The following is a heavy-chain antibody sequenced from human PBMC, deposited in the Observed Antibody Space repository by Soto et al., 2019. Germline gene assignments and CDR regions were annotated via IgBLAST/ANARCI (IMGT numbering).Heavy chain of an antibody. CDR2: IKEDGSEK. J-gene: IGHJ6*02. CDR3: TRKRFGMDV. CDR1: GSTFSNSW. V-gene: IGHV3-7*03. Sequence: PGGSLRLSCAASGSTFSNSWMSWVRQAPGKGLEWVANIKEDGSEKDYVDPVKGRFTITRDNAKNSLYLQMNNLRAEDTAVYFCTRKRFGMDVWGQGTTVTVSS.